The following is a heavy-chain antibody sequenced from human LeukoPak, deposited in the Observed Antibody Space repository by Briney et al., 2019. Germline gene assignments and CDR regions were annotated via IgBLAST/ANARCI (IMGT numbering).Heavy chain of an antibody. CDR2: IYYSGST. D-gene: IGHD3-3*01. CDR1: GYSISSGYY. V-gene: IGHV4-38-2*01. CDR3: ARVSSDFWSGYYQADY. Sequence: SETLSLTCAVSGYSISSGYYWGWIRQPPGKGLEWIGYIYYSGSTYYNPSLKSRVTISVDTSKNQFSLKLSSVTAADTAVYYCARVSSDFWSGYYQADYWGQGTLVTVSS. J-gene: IGHJ4*02.